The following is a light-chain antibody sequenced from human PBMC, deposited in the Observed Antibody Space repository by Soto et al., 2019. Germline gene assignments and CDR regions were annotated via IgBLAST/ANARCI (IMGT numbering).Light chain of an antibody. CDR3: QQYNNWPLWT. Sequence: EIVMTQSPATLSVSPGERATLSCRASQSVSSNLAWYQQKPGQAPRLLIYGASTRATGIPARFSGSGSGTEFPLTISSLQSEDFAVYYCQQYNNWPLWTFGQGTKV. J-gene: IGKJ1*01. CDR1: QSVSSN. V-gene: IGKV3-15*01. CDR2: GAS.